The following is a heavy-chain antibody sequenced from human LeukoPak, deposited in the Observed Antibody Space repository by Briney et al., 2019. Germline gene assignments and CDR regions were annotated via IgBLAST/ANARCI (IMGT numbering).Heavy chain of an antibody. CDR2: ISAYNGNT. V-gene: IGHV1-18*01. Sequence: ASGKVSCKASGYTFTSYGISWVRQAPGQGVEWRGWISAYNGNTNYAQKLKGRVTMPTDTSTSTAYMELRSLRSDDTAVYYCAILRAYYDSSGYPTNWFDPWGQGTLVTVSS. CDR1: GYTFTSYG. CDR3: AILRAYYDSSGYPTNWFDP. D-gene: IGHD3-22*01. J-gene: IGHJ5*02.